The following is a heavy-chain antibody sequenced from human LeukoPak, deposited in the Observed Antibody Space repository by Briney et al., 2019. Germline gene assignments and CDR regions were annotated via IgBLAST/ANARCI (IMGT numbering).Heavy chain of an antibody. D-gene: IGHD3-10*01. V-gene: IGHV3-30-3*01. CDR2: ISYDGSNK. CDR1: GFTFSSYA. CDR3: ARDLNYYGSGSYYNGDY. J-gene: IGHJ4*02. Sequence: GRSLRLSCAASGFTFSSYAMHWVRQAPGKGLEWVAVISYDGSNKYYADSVEGRFTISRDNSKNTLYLQMNSLRAEDTAVYYCARDLNYYGSGSYYNGDYWGQGTLVTVSS.